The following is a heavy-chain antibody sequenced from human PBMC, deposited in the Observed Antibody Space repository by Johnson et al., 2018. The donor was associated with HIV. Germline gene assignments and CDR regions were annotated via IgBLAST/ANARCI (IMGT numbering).Heavy chain of an antibody. CDR2: IKQDGSEK. V-gene: IGHV3-7*01. Sequence: VQLVESGGGVVRPGGSLRLSCAASGFTFDDYGMSWVRQAPGKGLEWVANIKQDGSEKYYVDSVKGRFTISRDNAKNTLYLQMNSLRAEDTAVYYCARAWSLGAFDIWGQGTMVTVSS. J-gene: IGHJ3*02. CDR1: GFTFDDYG. CDR3: ARAWSLGAFDI. D-gene: IGHD2-15*01.